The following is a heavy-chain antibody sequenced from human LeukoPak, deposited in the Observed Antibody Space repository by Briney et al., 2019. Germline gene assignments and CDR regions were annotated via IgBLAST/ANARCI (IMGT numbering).Heavy chain of an antibody. Sequence: GGSLRLSCAASGFTFSSYSMNWVRQAPGKGLEWVSSISSSSSYIYYADSVKGRFTISRDNAKNSLYLQMNSLRAEDTAVYYCAKDLTGTTSLNYYYYGMDVWGQGTTVTVSS. D-gene: IGHD1-20*01. CDR3: AKDLTGTTSLNYYYYGMDV. CDR1: GFTFSSYS. CDR2: ISSSSSYI. V-gene: IGHV3-21*01. J-gene: IGHJ6*02.